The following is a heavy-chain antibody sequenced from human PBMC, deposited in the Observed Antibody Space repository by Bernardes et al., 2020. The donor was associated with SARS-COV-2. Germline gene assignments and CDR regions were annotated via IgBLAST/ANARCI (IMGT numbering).Heavy chain of an antibody. V-gene: IGHV3-53*01. CDR2: IYRGGNT. D-gene: IGHD3-16*01. CDR3: ARRPPTSWGHDY. J-gene: IGHJ4*02. Sequence: GGPFRVSCAASWRTGRSNYRSWVRQAPGKGREWGSGIYRGGNTYYADSVKGRFTFSRDSSKNTLYLQMNSLRVEDTAVYYCARRPPTSWGHDYWGQGTLVTVSS. CDR1: WRTGRSNY.